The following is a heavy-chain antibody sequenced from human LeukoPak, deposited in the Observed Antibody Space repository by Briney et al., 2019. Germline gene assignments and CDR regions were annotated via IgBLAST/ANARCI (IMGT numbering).Heavy chain of an antibody. J-gene: IGHJ4*02. CDR2: ISGSGDST. CDR1: GFTFSSYA. D-gene: IGHD2-2*01. V-gene: IGHV3-23*01. CDR3: AKDHLVPAAPFDY. Sequence: PGGSLRLSCAASGFTFSSYAMSWVRQAPGKGLEWVSAISGSGDSTFYADSVKGRFTISRDNSKNTLYLQMNSLRAEDTAVYYCAKDHLVPAAPFDYWGQGTLVTVSS.